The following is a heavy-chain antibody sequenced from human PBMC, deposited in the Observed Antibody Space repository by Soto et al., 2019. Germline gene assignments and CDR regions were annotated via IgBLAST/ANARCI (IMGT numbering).Heavy chain of an antibody. CDR3: ARGPRRLVVVAAPFDY. CDR2: IIPILGIA. Sequence: QVQLVQSGAEVKKPGSSVKVSCKASGGTFSSYTISWVRQAPGQGLEWMGRIIPILGIANYAQKFQGRVTITADKSTSTAYMELSSLRSEDTAVYYCARGPRRLVVVAAPFDYWGQGTLVTVSS. CDR1: GGTFSSYT. V-gene: IGHV1-69*02. J-gene: IGHJ4*02. D-gene: IGHD2-15*01.